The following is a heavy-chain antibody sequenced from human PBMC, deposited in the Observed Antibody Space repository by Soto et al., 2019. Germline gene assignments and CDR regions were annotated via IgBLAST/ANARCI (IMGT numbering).Heavy chain of an antibody. V-gene: IGHV3-23*01. CDR1: GFTFSSYA. D-gene: IGHD6-13*01. Sequence: TGGSLRLSCAASGFTFSSYAMSWVRQAPGKGLEWVSAISGSGGSTYYADSVKGRFTISRDNSKNTMYLQMNSLRAEDTAVYYCAKALGSRPRSFDYWGQGTLVTVSS. J-gene: IGHJ4*02. CDR3: AKALGSRPRSFDY. CDR2: ISGSGGST.